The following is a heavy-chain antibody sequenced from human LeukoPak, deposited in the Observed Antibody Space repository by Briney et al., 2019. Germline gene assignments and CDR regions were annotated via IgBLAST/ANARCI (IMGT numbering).Heavy chain of an antibody. CDR2: INNSGST. CDR1: GGSFSGYY. D-gene: IGHD3-3*01. V-gene: IGHV4-34*01. J-gene: IGHJ6*02. Sequence: SETLSLTCAVYGGSFSGYYWSWIRQPPGKGLEWIGEINNSGSTNYNPSLKSRVTISVDTSKNQFSLKLSSVTAADTAVYYCARAHYYDFWSGYSRSGMDVWGQGTTVTVSS. CDR3: ARAHYYDFWSGYSRSGMDV.